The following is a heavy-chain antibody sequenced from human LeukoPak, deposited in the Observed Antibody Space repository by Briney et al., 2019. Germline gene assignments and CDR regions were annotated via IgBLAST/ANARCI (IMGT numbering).Heavy chain of an antibody. CDR1: GFTFSTQT. CDR3: VRQSTGLDY. J-gene: IGHJ4*02. D-gene: IGHD5/OR15-5a*01. Sequence: GRSLRLSCAPSGFTFSTQTRHWIRQAPGKGLEWVAVIESDGRNKYYAESVRGRFTISRDNSRNTLYLQLDSLRSEDTAVYYCVRQSTGLDYWGQGTRVTVSS. CDR2: IESDGRNK. V-gene: IGHV3-30*04.